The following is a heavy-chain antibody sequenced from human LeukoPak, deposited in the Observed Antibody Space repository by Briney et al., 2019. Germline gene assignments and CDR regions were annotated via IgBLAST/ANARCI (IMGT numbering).Heavy chain of an antibody. D-gene: IGHD3-3*01. Sequence: GGSLRLSCAASGFTFSSYSMNWVRQAPGKGLEWVSSISGSSSYIYYADSVKGRFTISRDNAKNSLYLQMNSLRAEDTAVYYCARDRVITIFGVVETRNWFDPWGQGTLVTVSS. CDR3: ARDRVITIFGVVETRNWFDP. CDR2: ISGSSSYI. CDR1: GFTFSSYS. J-gene: IGHJ5*02. V-gene: IGHV3-21*01.